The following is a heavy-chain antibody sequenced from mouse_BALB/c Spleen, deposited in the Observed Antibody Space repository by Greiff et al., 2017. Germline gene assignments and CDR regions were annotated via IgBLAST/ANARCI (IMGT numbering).Heavy chain of an antibody. Sequence: VQLKESGPELVKPGASVKMSCKASGYTFTSYVMHWVKQKPGQGLEWIGYINPYNDGTKYNEKFKGKATLTSDKSSSTAYMELSSLTSEDSAVYYCARTRGYDEGGFAYWGQGTLVTVSA. V-gene: IGHV1-14*01. CDR2: INPYNDGT. CDR3: ARTRGYDEGGFAY. D-gene: IGHD2-2*01. CDR1: GYTFTSYV. J-gene: IGHJ3*01.